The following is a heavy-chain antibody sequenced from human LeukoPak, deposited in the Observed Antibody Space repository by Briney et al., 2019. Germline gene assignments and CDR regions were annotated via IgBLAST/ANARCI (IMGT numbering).Heavy chain of an antibody. J-gene: IGHJ4*02. V-gene: IGHV3-43D*03. CDR1: GFTFDDYA. D-gene: IGHD1-26*01. CDR3: AKDILQRGLGGSYGPDY. Sequence: GGSLRLSCAASGFTFDDYAMHWVRQAPGKGLEWVSLISWDGGSTYYADSVKGRFTISRDNSKNSLYLQMNSLRAEDTALYYCAKDILQRGLGGSYGPDYWGQGTLVTVSS. CDR2: ISWDGGST.